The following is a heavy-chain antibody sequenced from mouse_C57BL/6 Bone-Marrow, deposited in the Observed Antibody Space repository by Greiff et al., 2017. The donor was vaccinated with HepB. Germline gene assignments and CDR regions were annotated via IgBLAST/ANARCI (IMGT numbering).Heavy chain of an antibody. CDR3: ARAYYSNYLPWYFDV. J-gene: IGHJ1*03. Sequence: QVQLQQPGAELVKPGASVKLSCKASGYTFTSYWMHWVKQRPGQGLEWIGMIHPNSGSTNYNEKFKSKATLTVDKSSNTAYMQLSSLTSEDSAVYYCARAYYSNYLPWYFDVWGTGTTVTVSS. D-gene: IGHD2-5*01. CDR2: IHPNSGST. V-gene: IGHV1-64*01. CDR1: GYTFTSYW.